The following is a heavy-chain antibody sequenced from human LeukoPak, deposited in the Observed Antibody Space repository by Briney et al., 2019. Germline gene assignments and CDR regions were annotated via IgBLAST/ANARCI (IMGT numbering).Heavy chain of an antibody. CDR2: IIPISGTA. CDR1: GGTFSSYA. D-gene: IGHD6-19*01. CDR3: ARFPVAVAVDLEDYFDY. V-gene: IGHV1-69*13. J-gene: IGHJ4*02. Sequence: RASVKVSCKASGGTFSSYAIGWVRQAPGQGLEWTGGIIPISGTANYAQKFQGRVTITADESTSTAYMELSSLRSEDTAVYYCARFPVAVAVDLEDYFDYWGQGTLVTVSS.